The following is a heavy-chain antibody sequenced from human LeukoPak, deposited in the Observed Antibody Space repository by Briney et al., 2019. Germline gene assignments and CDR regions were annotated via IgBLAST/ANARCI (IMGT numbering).Heavy chain of an antibody. J-gene: IGHJ2*01. Sequence: SETLSLTCTVSGGSISSGSYYWSWIRQPAGKGLEWIGRIYTSGSTNYNPSLKSRVTISVDTSKNQFSLKLSSVTAADTAVSYGARVGRMALFDLWGRGTRVTVSS. CDR2: IYTSGST. CDR1: GGSISSGSYY. V-gene: IGHV4-61*02. CDR3: ARVGRMALFDL. D-gene: IGHD2-15*01.